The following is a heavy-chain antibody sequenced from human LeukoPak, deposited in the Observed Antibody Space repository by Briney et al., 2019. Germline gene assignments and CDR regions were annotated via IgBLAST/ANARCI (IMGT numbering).Heavy chain of an antibody. J-gene: IGHJ6*02. Sequence: GGSLRLSCAASGFTFSSYWMSWVRQAPGKGLEWVANIKQDGSEKYYVDSVKGRFTISRGNAKNSLYLQMNSLRAEDTAVYYCAREGWFGELLWYYYYGMDVWGQGTTVTVSS. D-gene: IGHD3-10*01. CDR2: IKQDGSEK. CDR3: AREGWFGELLWYYYYGMDV. V-gene: IGHV3-7*01. CDR1: GFTFSSYW.